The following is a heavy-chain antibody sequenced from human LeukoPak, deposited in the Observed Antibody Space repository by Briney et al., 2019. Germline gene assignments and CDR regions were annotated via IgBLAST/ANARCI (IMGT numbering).Heavy chain of an antibody. V-gene: IGHV3-21*05. D-gene: IGHD3-22*01. Sequence: GGSLRLSCAASGFTFSSYAMHWVRQAPGKGLEWVSYISSSSSYTNYADSVKGRFTISRDNAKNSLYLQMNSLRAEDTAVYYCARPIYYYDSSAQYWGQGTLVTVSS. CDR2: ISSSSSYT. CDR3: ARPIYYYDSSAQY. CDR1: GFTFSSYA. J-gene: IGHJ4*02.